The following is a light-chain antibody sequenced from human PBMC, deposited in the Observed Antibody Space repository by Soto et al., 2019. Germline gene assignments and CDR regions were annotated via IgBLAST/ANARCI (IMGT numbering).Light chain of an antibody. V-gene: IGKV3-20*01. J-gene: IGKJ1*01. CDR3: QQYGSSPRT. CDR1: QSVSSN. CDR2: GAA. Sequence: EIVMTQSPATLSVSPGERATLSCGASQSVSSNLAWYQQKPGQAPRLLIYGAASRATGIPDRFSGSGSGIDLTLTISRLEPEDFAVYYCQQYGSSPRTFGHGTKVDI.